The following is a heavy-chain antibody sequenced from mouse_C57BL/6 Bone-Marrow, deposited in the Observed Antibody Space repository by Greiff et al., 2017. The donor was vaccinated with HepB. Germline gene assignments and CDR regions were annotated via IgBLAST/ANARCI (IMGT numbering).Heavy chain of an antibody. CDR2: ILPGSGST. Sequence: QVQLQQSGAELMKPGASVKLSCKATGYTFTGYWIEWVKQRPGHGLEWIGEILPGSGSTNYNEKFKGKATLTVDKSSSTAYMQLSSLTSEDSAVYYCARTEITTVVGSYWGQGTTLTVSS. V-gene: IGHV1-9*01. J-gene: IGHJ2*01. CDR3: ARTEITTVVGSY. D-gene: IGHD1-1*01. CDR1: GYTFTGYW.